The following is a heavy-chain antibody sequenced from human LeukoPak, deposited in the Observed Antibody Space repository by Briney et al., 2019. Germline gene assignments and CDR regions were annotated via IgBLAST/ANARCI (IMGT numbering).Heavy chain of an antibody. D-gene: IGHD3-10*01. CDR1: GFTFSSYW. CDR2: IKQDGSDK. V-gene: IGHV3-7*01. CDR3: GREEFHSADF. Sequence: GGSLRLSCAASGFTFSSYWMSWVRQAPGKGLEWVANIKQDGSDKYYVDSVKGRFTISRDNAQNSVYLQMNSLRAEDTAVYYCGREEFHSADFRGQGTLVTVSS. J-gene: IGHJ4*02.